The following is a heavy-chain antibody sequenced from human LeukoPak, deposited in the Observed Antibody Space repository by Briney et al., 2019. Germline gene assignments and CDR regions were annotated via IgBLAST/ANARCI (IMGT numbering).Heavy chain of an antibody. J-gene: IGHJ3*02. Sequence: SETLSLTCAVYGGSCSGYYWSWIRQPPGKGLEWIGEINHSGSTNYNPSLKSRVTISVDTSKNQFSLKLSSVTAADTAVYYCARDSSYAFDIWGQGTMVTVSS. CDR3: ARDSSYAFDI. V-gene: IGHV4-34*01. CDR2: INHSGST. D-gene: IGHD4-11*01. CDR1: GGSCSGYY.